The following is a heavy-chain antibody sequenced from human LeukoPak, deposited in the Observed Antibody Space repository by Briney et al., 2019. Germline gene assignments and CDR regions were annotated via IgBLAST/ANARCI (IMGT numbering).Heavy chain of an antibody. Sequence: PSETLSLTCTVSGGSISSSSDYWGWIRQPPGKGLEWIGSIYYSGSTYYNPSLKSRVTMSVDTSKNQFSLKLSSVTAADTAVYYCARGGGLASLQTIAAAGPRSSALDYWGQGTLVTVSS. CDR2: IYYSGST. V-gene: IGHV4-39*07. CDR1: GGSISSSSDY. D-gene: IGHD6-13*01. CDR3: ARGGGLASLQTIAAAGPRSSALDY. J-gene: IGHJ4*02.